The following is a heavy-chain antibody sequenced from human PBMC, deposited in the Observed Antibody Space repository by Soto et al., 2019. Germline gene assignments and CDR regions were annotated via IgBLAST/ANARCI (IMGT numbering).Heavy chain of an antibody. J-gene: IGHJ4*02. V-gene: IGHV1-18*01. CDR1: GYTFTSYG. D-gene: IGHD5-12*01. CDR3: ASTLCDPGRDGYNFDY. Sequence: QVQLVQSGAEVKKPGASVKVSCKASGYTFTSYGISWVRQAPGQGLEWMGWISAYNGNTNYAQKLQGRVTMTTDTSTSTAYMELRSLRSDDTAVYYCASTLCDPGRDGYNFDYWGQGTLVTVSS. CDR2: ISAYNGNT.